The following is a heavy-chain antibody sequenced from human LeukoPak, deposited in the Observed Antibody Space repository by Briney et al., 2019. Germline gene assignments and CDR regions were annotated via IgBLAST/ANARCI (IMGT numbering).Heavy chain of an antibody. J-gene: IGHJ3*02. CDR3: ARLIWFGESYAFDI. D-gene: IGHD3-10*01. CDR1: GYTFTSYD. V-gene: IGHV1-8*01. CDR2: MNPNSGNT. Sequence: ASVKVSCKASGYTFTSYDINWVRQATGQGLEWMGWMNPNSGNTGYAQKFQGRVTMTRNTSISTAYMELSRLRSDDTAVYYCARLIWFGESYAFDIWGQGTMVTVSS.